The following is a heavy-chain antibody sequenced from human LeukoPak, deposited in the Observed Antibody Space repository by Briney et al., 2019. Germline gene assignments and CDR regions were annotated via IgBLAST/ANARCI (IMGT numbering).Heavy chain of an antibody. CDR1: GGSISGYY. Sequence: PSETLSLTCTVSGGSISGYYWSWIRQPPGKGLEWIGYIYSSGSTNYNPSLKSRVTISVDTSKNQFSLKLSSVTAADTAVYYCVSYLEDYRREFDYWGQGTLSPSPQ. CDR2: IYSSGST. J-gene: IGHJ4*02. D-gene: IGHD4-11*01. CDR3: VSYLEDYRREFDY. V-gene: IGHV4-59*01.